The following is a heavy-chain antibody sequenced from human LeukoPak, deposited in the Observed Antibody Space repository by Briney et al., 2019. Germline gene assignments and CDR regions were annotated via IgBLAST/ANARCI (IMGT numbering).Heavy chain of an antibody. D-gene: IGHD5-18*01. J-gene: IGHJ4*02. CDR1: GGSFSGYY. CDR3: ASWYSYGFTFDY. Sequence: SETLSLTCAVYGGSFSGYYWSWIRQPPGKGLEWIGEINHSGSTNYNPSLKSRVTISVDTSKNQFSLKLSSVTAADTAVYYCASWYSYGFTFDYWGQGTLVTVSS. V-gene: IGHV4-34*01. CDR2: INHSGST.